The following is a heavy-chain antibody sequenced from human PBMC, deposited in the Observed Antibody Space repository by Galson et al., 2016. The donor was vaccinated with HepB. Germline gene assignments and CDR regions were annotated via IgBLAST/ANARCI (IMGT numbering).Heavy chain of an antibody. D-gene: IGHD2-2*01. CDR1: GGSISSGDSY. CDR3: AKSIVVVPAATYNYYSGMDV. Sequence: TLSLTCTVSGGSISSGDSYWSWIRQHPGKGLEWIGYIDYSGSTYYNPSLKSRVTISVDTSKNQFSLKLSSVTAADTALYYCAKSIVVVPAATYNYYSGMDVWGQGTTVTVSS. V-gene: IGHV4-31*03. J-gene: IGHJ6*02. CDR2: IDYSGST.